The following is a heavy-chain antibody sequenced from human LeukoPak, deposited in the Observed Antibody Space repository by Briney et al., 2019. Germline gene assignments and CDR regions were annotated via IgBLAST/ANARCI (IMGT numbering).Heavy chain of an antibody. CDR2: ISAYNGNT. D-gene: IGHD3/OR15-3a*01. J-gene: IGHJ4*02. Sequence: ASVKVSCKASGYTFSTYEISWVRQAPGQGLEWMGWISAYNGNTKYAQKLQGRVTMTTDTPTSTAYMELGSLRSDDTAVYYCARSPPDRSLDYWGQGTLVTVSS. CDR3: ARSPPDRSLDY. CDR1: GYTFSTYE. V-gene: IGHV1-18*01.